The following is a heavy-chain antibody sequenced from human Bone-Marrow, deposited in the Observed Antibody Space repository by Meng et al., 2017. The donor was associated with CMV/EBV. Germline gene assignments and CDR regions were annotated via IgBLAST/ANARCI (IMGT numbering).Heavy chain of an antibody. J-gene: IGHJ6*01. CDR3: ASNVLGSYGMDV. Sequence: ASVKVSCKASGYTFTSYYMHWVRQAPGQGLEWMGIINPSGGSTSYAQKFQGRVTMTRDTSTSTVYMELSSLRSEDTAVSYCASNVLGSYGMDVWGQGTTVTVSS. CDR2: INPSGGST. CDR1: GYTFTSYY. V-gene: IGHV1-46*01. D-gene: IGHD3-10*01.